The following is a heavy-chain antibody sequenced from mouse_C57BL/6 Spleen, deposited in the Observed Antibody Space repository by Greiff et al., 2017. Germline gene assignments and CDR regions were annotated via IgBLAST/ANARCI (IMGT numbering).Heavy chain of an antibody. D-gene: IGHD1-1*01. Sequence: VQLVESGAELVKPGASVKISCKASGYAFSSYWMNWVKQRPGKGLEWIGQIYPGDGDTNYNGKFKGKATLTADKSSSTAYMQLSSLTSEDSAVYFCAREGADYYGSLAYWGQGTLVTVSA. V-gene: IGHV1-80*01. CDR2: IYPGDGDT. J-gene: IGHJ3*01. CDR1: GYAFSSYW. CDR3: AREGADYYGSLAY.